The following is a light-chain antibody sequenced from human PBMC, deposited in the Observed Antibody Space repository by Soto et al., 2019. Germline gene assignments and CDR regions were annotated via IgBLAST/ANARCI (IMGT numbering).Light chain of an antibody. CDR3: AGWDDSLSGVV. Sequence: QSALTQPPSTSGTPGQRVTISCSGSGSNIGSNYVYWYQQLPGTAPKLLVYRSDQRPSGVPDRFSGSKSGTSASLAISGLRSEDEADYYCAGWDDSLSGVVFGGGTKLTVL. J-gene: IGLJ2*01. CDR2: RSD. CDR1: GSNIGSNY. V-gene: IGLV1-47*01.